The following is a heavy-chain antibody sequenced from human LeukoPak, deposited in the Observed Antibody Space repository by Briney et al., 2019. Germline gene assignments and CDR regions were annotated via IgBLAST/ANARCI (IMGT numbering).Heavy chain of an antibody. CDR2: ISYDGSNK. J-gene: IGHJ6*02. V-gene: IGHV3-30*03. Sequence: GGSLRLSCAASGFTFSSYVMHWVRQAPGKGLEWVAVISYDGSNKYYADSVKGRFTISRDNSKNTLYLQMNSLRAEDTAVYYCARIVVVPAAMPARDYYYGMDVWGQGTTVTVSS. CDR1: GFTFSSYV. D-gene: IGHD2-2*01. CDR3: ARIVVVPAAMPARDYYYGMDV.